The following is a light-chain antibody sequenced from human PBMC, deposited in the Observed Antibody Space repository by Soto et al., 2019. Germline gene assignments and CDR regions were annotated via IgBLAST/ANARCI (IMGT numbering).Light chain of an antibody. Sequence: EIVLPQSPATLSLSPGERATLSCRASQSVSSYLAWYQQKPGQAPRLLIYDASNRATGIPARFSGSGSGTDFTLTISSLEPEDFAVYYCQQRSNWLTWTFGQGTKVDNK. CDR2: DAS. CDR1: QSVSSY. V-gene: IGKV3-11*01. CDR3: QQRSNWLTWT. J-gene: IGKJ1*01.